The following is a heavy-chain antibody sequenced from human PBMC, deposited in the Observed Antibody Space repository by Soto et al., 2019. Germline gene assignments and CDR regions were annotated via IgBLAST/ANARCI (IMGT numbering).Heavy chain of an antibody. CDR1: GYTFTGYY. V-gene: IGHV1-2*04. Sequence: VQLVQSGAEVKKPGASVKVSCKASGYTFTGYYMHWVRQAPGQGLEWMGWINPNSGGTNYAQKFQGWVTMTRDTSISTAYMELSRLRSDDTAVYYCARGGIAAAGSYYYGMDVWGQGTTVTVSS. CDR2: INPNSGGT. J-gene: IGHJ6*02. D-gene: IGHD6-13*01. CDR3: ARGGIAAAGSYYYGMDV.